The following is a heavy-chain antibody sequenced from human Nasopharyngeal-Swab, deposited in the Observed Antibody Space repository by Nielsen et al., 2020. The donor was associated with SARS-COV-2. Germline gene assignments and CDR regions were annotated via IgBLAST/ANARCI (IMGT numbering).Heavy chain of an antibody. CDR2: ISYDGSNQ. Sequence: GESLKISCAASGFPFRDFAIHWVRQAPGKGLEWVAVISYDGSNQFYADSVRGRFTISRDNSKNKVYLQMNSLRPEDTAVYYCAREVEGHYGMDVWGQGTTVTVSS. CDR3: AREVEGHYGMDV. D-gene: IGHD5-24*01. V-gene: IGHV3-30-3*01. CDR1: GFPFRDFA. J-gene: IGHJ6*02.